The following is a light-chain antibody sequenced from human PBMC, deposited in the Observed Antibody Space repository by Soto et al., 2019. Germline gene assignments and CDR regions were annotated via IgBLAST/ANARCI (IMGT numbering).Light chain of an antibody. V-gene: IGLV2-14*01. CDR1: SSDVGGYNY. CDR3: SSYTSSSIL. Sequence: QSVLTQHASVSGSPGQSITISCTGTSSDVGGYNYVSWYQQHPGKAPKLMIYEVTNRPSGVSNRFSGSKSGNTASLTISGLQAEDEADYYCSSYTSSSILFGTGTKVTVL. CDR2: EVT. J-gene: IGLJ1*01.